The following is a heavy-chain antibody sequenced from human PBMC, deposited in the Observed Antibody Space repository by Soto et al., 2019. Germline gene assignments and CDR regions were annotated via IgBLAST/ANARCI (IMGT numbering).Heavy chain of an antibody. Sequence: GGSLRLSWAASGFTFSSYWMSWVRQAPGKGLEWVANIKQDGSEKYYVDSVKGRFTISRDNAKNSLYLQMNSLRAEDKAVYYCARGEWKYGIPKYFQNWGQGTLVTVSS. CDR1: GFTFSSYW. D-gene: IGHD1-7*01. V-gene: IGHV3-7*01. CDR3: ARGEWKYGIPKYFQN. J-gene: IGHJ1*01. CDR2: IKQDGSEK.